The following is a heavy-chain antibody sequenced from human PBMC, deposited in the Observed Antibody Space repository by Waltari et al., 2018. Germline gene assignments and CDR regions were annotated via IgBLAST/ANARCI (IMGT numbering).Heavy chain of an antibody. J-gene: IGHJ4*02. CDR1: GYTFTSYY. V-gene: IGHV1-46*03. CDR2: INPRGGST. CDR3: ARGGGNVEMATIVDY. D-gene: IGHD5-12*01. Sequence: QVQLVQSGAEVKKPGASVKVSCKASGYTFTSYYMHWVRQAPGQGLEWMGIINPRGGSTSYAKKFQGRVTMTRDTSTSTVYMELSSLRSEDTAVYYCARGGGNVEMATIVDYWGQGTLVAVSS.